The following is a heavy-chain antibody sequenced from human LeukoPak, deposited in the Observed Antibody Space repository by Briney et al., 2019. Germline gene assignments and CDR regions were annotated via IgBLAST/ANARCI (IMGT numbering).Heavy chain of an antibody. Sequence: VASVKVSCKASGYTFTSYDINWVRQATGQRLEWMGWMNPNSGNTGYAQKFQGRVTISRSTSTSTAYMELSSLRSEDTAVYYCARGTYYYDSSGYLGLDHWGQGTLVTVSS. CDR3: ARGTYYYDSSGYLGLDH. V-gene: IGHV1-8*03. CDR2: MNPNSGNT. D-gene: IGHD3-22*01. CDR1: GYTFTSYD. J-gene: IGHJ4*02.